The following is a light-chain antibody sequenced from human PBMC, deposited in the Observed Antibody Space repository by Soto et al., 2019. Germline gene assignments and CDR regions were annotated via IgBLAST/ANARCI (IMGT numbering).Light chain of an antibody. J-gene: IGKJ1*01. CDR1: RSISDW. Sequence: DIQMTQYPSSLSPSVGDRFTITCLASRSISDWLAWYQQKPGKAPELLIFDAYNLKSGVSSRFSGSGSGTEFTLTISRLQPDDVATYYCLQYSSHSWTFGQGTKVEIK. CDR3: LQYSSHSWT. CDR2: DAY. V-gene: IGKV1-5*01.